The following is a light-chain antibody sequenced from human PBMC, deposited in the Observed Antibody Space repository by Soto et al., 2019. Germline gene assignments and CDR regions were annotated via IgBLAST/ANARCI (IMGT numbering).Light chain of an antibody. V-gene: IGKV3-11*01. CDR1: QSVSSY. Sequence: EIVLTQSPATLSFSPGERDTISCRASQSVSSYLAWYQQKPGQAPRLLIYDASNRATGIPARFSGSGSGTDFTLTISSLEPEDFAVYYCQQRSNWPPWTCGQGTKVDIK. CDR3: QQRSNWPPWT. J-gene: IGKJ1*01. CDR2: DAS.